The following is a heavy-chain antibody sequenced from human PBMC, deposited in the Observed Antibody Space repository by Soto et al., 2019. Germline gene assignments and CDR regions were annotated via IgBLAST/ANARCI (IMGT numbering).Heavy chain of an antibody. V-gene: IGHV3-23*01. CDR2: ISASGATT. J-gene: IGHJ4*02. Sequence: GGSLSLSCEASGFPFNNYAMSWVRQAPGKGLEWVSIISASGATTYYADSVKGQFTISRDNSRNTVFLQMNNLRVEDTAVYYCAKGTGSASAKRHFDYWGQGTLVTVSS. CDR1: GFPFNNYA. CDR3: AKGTGSASAKRHFDY. D-gene: IGHD6-25*01.